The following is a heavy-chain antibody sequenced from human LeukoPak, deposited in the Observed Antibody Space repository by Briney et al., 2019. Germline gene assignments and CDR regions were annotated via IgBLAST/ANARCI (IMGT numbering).Heavy chain of an antibody. V-gene: IGHV4-59*08. J-gene: IGHJ4*02. D-gene: IGHD3-22*01. CDR1: GGSISSYY. CDR2: MYYSGST. Sequence: SETLSLTCTVSGGSISSYYWSWLRQHPGKGLEWIGYMYYSGSTNYNPSLKSRVTISVDTSKNHFSLKLSSVPAADTAVYYCARHGAPYYYDSSGPFDYWGQGTLVTVSS. CDR3: ARHGAPYYYDSSGPFDY.